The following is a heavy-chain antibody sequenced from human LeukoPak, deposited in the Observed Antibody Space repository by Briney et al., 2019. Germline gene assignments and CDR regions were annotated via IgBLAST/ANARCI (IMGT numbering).Heavy chain of an antibody. CDR1: GGSISSGGYC. CDR2: IYYSGST. J-gene: IGHJ6*02. V-gene: IGHV4-31*03. CDR3: ARSQTRGPVMDV. Sequence: SETLSLTCTVSGGSISSGGYCWSWIRQHPGEGLEWIGYIYYSGSTYYNPSLKSRVTISVDTSKNQFSLKLSSVTAADTAVYYCARSQTRGPVMDVWGQGTTVTVSS. D-gene: IGHD3-10*01.